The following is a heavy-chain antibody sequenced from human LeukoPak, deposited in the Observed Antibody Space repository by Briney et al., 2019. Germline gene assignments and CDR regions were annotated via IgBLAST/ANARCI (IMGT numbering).Heavy chain of an antibody. D-gene: IGHD3-22*01. CDR1: GYTFTSYY. Sequence: ASVKVSCKASGYTFTSYYMHWVRQAPGHGLEWMGIINPSGGGTSYAQKFQGRVTMTRATSRSTVYMELSRLRTEDTAVEYCTRRDSSGYLLHDDWGQGTLVSVSS. CDR2: INPSGGGT. CDR3: TRRDSSGYLLHDD. J-gene: IGHJ4*02. V-gene: IGHV1-46*01.